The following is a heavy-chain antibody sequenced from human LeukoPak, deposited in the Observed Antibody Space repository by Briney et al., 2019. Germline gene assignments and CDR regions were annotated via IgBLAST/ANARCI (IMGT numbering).Heavy chain of an antibody. CDR1: GYTFTNYS. CDR3: ATWGD. CDR2: MNPNSGDT. V-gene: IGHV1-8*03. D-gene: IGHD3-16*01. J-gene: IGHJ4*02. Sequence: ASVKVSCKASGYTFTNYSINWVRQATGQGLEWMGWMNPNSGDTVYAQKFRGRFTVTRNTSVNAAYMELSSLRSEDTAVYYCATWGDWGQGTLVTVSS.